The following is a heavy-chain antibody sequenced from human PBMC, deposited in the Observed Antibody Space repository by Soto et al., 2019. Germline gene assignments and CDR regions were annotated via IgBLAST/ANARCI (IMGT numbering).Heavy chain of an antibody. Sequence: ASVKVSCKASGGTFSSYAISWVRQAPGQGLEWMGWISAYNGNTNYAQRLQGRVTMTTDTSTSTAYMELRSLRSDDTAVYYCARGLGALWFGELGGYYYGMDVWGQGTTVTVSS. V-gene: IGHV1-18*01. CDR3: ARGLGALWFGELGGYYYGMDV. D-gene: IGHD3-10*01. J-gene: IGHJ6*02. CDR2: ISAYNGNT. CDR1: GGTFSSYA.